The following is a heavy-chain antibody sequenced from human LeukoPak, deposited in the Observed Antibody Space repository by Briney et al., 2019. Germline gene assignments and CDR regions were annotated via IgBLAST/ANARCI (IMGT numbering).Heavy chain of an antibody. D-gene: IGHD6-13*01. CDR1: GSSFTTYW. CDR2: IYPGDSDT. J-gene: IGHJ4*02. CDR3: ARQLAAGTGSAFDY. Sequence: GASLQISCKGSGSSFTTYWIGWVRQLPGKGLEWMGIIYPGDSDTRYSPSFQGQVTISADKSISTAYLQWSSLKASDTAMYYCARQLAAGTGSAFDYWGQGTLVTVSS. V-gene: IGHV5-51*01.